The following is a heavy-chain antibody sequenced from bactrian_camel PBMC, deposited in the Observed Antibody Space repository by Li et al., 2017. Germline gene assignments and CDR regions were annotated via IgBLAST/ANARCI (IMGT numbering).Heavy chain of an antibody. CDR2: IDKGGSTT. J-gene: IGHJ6*01. Sequence: HVQLVESGGGSVQAGGSLTLSCAASGYTFTGYSMGWFRQATGKEPEGVAGIDKGGSTTYYADSVKGRFGISKDNAKKILYHEMNRVKPEDTAMYYCAANTAVFHCPMTRLSSRLALVRDFGWWGQGTQVTVS. CDR3: AANTAVFHCPMTRLSSRLALVRDFGW. V-gene: IGHV3S1*01. D-gene: IGHD4*01. CDR1: GYTFTGYS.